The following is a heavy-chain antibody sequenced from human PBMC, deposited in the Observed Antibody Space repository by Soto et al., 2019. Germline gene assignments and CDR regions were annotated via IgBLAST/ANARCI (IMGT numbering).Heavy chain of an antibody. J-gene: IGHJ4*02. V-gene: IGHV3-30*18. CDR3: AKDEYYYSRSGYYIFDS. Sequence: GGSLRLSCVASGFTVDDYAMHWVRQAPGKGLEWVAAISHDGTNKNYGDSVKGRFTISRDNSKKTLYLQMNSLRPEDTALYYCAKDEYYYSRSGYYIFDSWGQGTLVTVSS. D-gene: IGHD3-22*01. CDR1: GFTVDDYA. CDR2: ISHDGTNK.